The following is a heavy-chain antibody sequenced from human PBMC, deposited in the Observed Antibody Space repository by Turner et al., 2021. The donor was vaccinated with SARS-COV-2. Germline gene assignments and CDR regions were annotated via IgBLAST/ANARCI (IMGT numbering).Heavy chain of an antibody. V-gene: IGHV1-24*01. D-gene: IGHD6-19*01. CDR1: GYTLTELS. J-gene: IGHJ6*02. CDR3: ATGVAVTGTPSAYYYYYGMDV. CDR2: VDAEDGET. Sequence: QFQLVQSGAEVKKPGASVKVSCKVSGYTLTELSMHWVRQAPGKGLEWMGGVDAEDGETIYAQKFQGRVTMTEDTSTDTAYMELSSLRSEDTAVYYWATGVAVTGTPSAYYYYYGMDVWGQGTTVTVSS.